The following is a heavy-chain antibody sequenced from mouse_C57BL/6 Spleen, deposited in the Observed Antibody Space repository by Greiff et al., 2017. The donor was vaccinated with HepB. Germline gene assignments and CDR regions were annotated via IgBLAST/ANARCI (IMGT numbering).Heavy chain of an antibody. CDR3: ARSGVLRSYFDY. J-gene: IGHJ2*01. Sequence: QVQLQQSGTELVKPGASVKLSCKASGYTFTSYWMHWVKQRPGQGLEWIGNINPSNGGTNYNEKFKSKATLTVDKSSSTAYMQLSSLTSEDSAVYYCARSGVLRSYFDYWGQGTTLTVSS. V-gene: IGHV1-53*01. CDR2: INPSNGGT. D-gene: IGHD1-1*01. CDR1: GYTFTSYW.